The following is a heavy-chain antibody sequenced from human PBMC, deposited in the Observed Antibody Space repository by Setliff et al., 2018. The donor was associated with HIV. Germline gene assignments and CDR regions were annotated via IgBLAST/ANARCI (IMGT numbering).Heavy chain of an antibody. D-gene: IGHD1-26*01. CDR1: GGSISSGGYY. Sequence: PSETLSLTCTVSGGSISSGGYYWNWIRQHPGKGLEWIGYIYYTGSTNYNMSLWSRVTISLDASRNQFSLELISVTAADTAVYYCAGGPGTTSIDYWAQGTLVTVSS. CDR2: IYYTGST. V-gene: IGHV4-31*03. J-gene: IGHJ4*02. CDR3: AGGPGTTSIDY.